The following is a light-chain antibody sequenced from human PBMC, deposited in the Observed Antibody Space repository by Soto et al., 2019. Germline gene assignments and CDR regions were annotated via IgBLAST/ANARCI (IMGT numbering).Light chain of an antibody. J-gene: IGLJ1*01. CDR3: CSYASGSTPYV. Sequence: QSALTQPASVSGSPGQSITISCTGTSSDVGSYNFVSWYQQHPGKAPKLMIYGDSKRPSGVSNRFSGSKSGNTASLTISGLQAEDEADYFCCSYASGSTPYVFGTGTKLTVL. V-gene: IGLV2-23*01. CDR2: GDS. CDR1: SSDVGSYNF.